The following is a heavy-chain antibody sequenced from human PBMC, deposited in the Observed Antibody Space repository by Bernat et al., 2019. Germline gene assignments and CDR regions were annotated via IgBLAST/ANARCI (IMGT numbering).Heavy chain of an antibody. CDR3: AREDNSGSYLYYYYGMDV. CDR2: INPNSGGT. Sequence: QVQLVQSGAEVKKPGSSVKVSCKASGGTFSSYAISWVRQAPGQGLEWMGWINPNSGGTIYAQQFQGWVTMTRDTSISTAYMELSRLRSDDTAVYYCAREDNSGSYLYYYYGMDVWGQGTTVTVSS. V-gene: IGHV1-2*04. CDR1: GGTFSSYA. D-gene: IGHD1-26*01. J-gene: IGHJ6*02.